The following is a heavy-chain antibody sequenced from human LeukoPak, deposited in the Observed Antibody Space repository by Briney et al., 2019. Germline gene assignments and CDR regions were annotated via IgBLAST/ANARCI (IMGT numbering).Heavy chain of an antibody. D-gene: IGHD4-17*01. J-gene: IGHJ4*02. V-gene: IGHV4-59*01. CDR2: IYYSGST. Sequence: SKTLSLTCTVSGGSISSYYWSWIRQPPGKGLEWIGYIYYSGSTNYNPSLKSRVTISVDTSKNQFSLKLSSVTAADTAVYYCAREATDYGDYPYYFDYWGQGTLVTVSS. CDR3: AREATDYGDYPYYFDY. CDR1: GGSISSYY.